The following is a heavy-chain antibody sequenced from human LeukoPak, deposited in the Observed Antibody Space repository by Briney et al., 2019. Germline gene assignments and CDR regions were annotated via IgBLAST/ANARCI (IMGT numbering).Heavy chain of an antibody. CDR1: GFTFSSYA. V-gene: IGHV3-23*01. Sequence: GGSLRLSCAASGFTFSSYAMSWVRQAPGKGLEWVSAISGSGGSTYYADSVKGRFTISRDNSKNTLYLQMNSLRAEDTAVYYCAKAVYCSSTSCYGYYYGMDVWGKGTRSPSPQ. CDR3: AKAVYCSSTSCYGYYYGMDV. CDR2: ISGSGGST. D-gene: IGHD2-2*01. J-gene: IGHJ6*04.